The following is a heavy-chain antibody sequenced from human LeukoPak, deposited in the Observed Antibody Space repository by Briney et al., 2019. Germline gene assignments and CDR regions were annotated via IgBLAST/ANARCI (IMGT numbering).Heavy chain of an antibody. CDR1: GYRFTSYW. Sequence: GESLKISCKGSGYRFTSYWMTWVRQMPGKGLEWMGRIDPSDSYTNYSPSFQGHVTISADKSISTAYLQWSSLKASDTAMYYCARHPPMVRGVTNPLWDYWGQGTLVTVSS. CDR3: ARHPPMVRGVTNPLWDY. CDR2: IDPSDSYT. J-gene: IGHJ4*02. D-gene: IGHD3-10*01. V-gene: IGHV5-10-1*01.